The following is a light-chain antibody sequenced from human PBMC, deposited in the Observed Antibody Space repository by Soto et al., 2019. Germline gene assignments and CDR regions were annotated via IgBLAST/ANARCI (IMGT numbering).Light chain of an antibody. CDR1: QSVRSNY. CDR3: EQYCDFALT. Sequence: IVLTQSPGTLSLSPGERATLSCRASQSVRSNYLAWYQQKPGQAPRLLIYNSSTRATGIPDTFSGSESGKVVTFIIISLAPEDFALYYGEQYCDFALTFGQGTEVDVK. J-gene: IGKJ1*01. V-gene: IGKV3-20*01. CDR2: NSS.